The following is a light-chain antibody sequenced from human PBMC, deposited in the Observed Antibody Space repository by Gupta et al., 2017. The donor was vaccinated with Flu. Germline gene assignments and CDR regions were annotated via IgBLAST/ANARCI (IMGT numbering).Light chain of an antibody. CDR2: STS. V-gene: IGLV7-43*01. J-gene: IGLJ3*02. CDR1: AGAVTSGYY. Sequence: QTVVTQEPSLTVSPGGTVTLTCASSAGAVTSGYYPNWFQQKPGQAPTALIYSTSNKHSRTPARFSGSLLGGTAALTLSGVQPEDEAEYYCLLYYGGAGVFGGGTKLTVL. CDR3: LLYYGGAGV.